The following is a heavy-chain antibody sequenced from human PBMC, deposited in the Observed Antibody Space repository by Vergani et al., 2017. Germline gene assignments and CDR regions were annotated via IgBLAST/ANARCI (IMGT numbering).Heavy chain of an antibody. CDR1: GGSFTSYH. V-gene: IGHV4-34*01. D-gene: IGHD4-11*01. J-gene: IGHJ6*03. CDR3: ARVNTETNGHLYYYYYIDV. Sequence: QVQLQQWGGGLLKPSETLSLTCVVNGGSFTSYHWTWIRQSPGEGLECVGDIDHTGRPDYNPSLKSRLTMSVDKSRNQFSLTLNSVTATDTAIYFCARVNTETNGHLYYYYYIDVWGQGTAVTVS. CDR2: IDHTGRP.